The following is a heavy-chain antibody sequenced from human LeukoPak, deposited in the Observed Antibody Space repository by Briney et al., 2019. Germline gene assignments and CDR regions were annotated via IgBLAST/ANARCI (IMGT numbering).Heavy chain of an antibody. CDR1: GDSQRSSSYY. D-gene: IGHD1-26*01. V-gene: IGHV4-39*01. J-gene: IGHJ3*02. Sequence: SETLSLTCTVSGDSQRSSSYYWPWIRQPPGKGLEWIGSIYYSGSTYYSPSLKSQVTISVDTSKNQFSLKLSSATAADTAVYFCTRTMYSGCYITWLIWGRRTMVTVSS. CDR3: TRTMYSGCYITWLI. CDR2: IYYSGST.